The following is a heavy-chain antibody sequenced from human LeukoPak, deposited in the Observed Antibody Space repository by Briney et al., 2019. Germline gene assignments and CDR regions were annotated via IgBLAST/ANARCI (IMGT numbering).Heavy chain of an antibody. D-gene: IGHD1-26*01. CDR1: GGSISSYY. Sequence: SETLSLTCTVSGGSISSYYWSWVRQPPGKGLEWIGSISYSGSTDYNASLKSRVTMSVDRSKNMFSLKLTSVTAADTAMYYCARDGYSASYWGGYYIDVWGKGTTVIVSS. CDR3: ARDGYSASYWGGYYIDV. J-gene: IGHJ6*03. CDR2: ISYSGST. V-gene: IGHV4-59*01.